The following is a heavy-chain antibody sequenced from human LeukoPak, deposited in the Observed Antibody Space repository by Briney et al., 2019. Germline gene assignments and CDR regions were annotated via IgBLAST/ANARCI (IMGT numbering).Heavy chain of an antibody. CDR1: AFIFSGHW. CDR3: ARAEFDFWSGYHFDY. CDR2: IYSGGST. V-gene: IGHV3-53*01. Sequence: GSLLLSCDGSAFIFSGHWMNWVRQAPGKGLEWVSVIYSGGSTYYADSVKGRFTISRDNSKNTLYLQMNSLRAEDTAVYYCARAEFDFWSGYHFDYWGQGTLVTVSS. D-gene: IGHD3-3*01. J-gene: IGHJ4*02.